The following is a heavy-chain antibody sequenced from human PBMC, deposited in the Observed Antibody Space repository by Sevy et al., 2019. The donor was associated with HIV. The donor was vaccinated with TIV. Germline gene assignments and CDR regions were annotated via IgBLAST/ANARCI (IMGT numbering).Heavy chain of an antibody. CDR3: ARGGTIFXLVXHXXXY. V-gene: IGHV3-66*01. J-gene: IGHJ4*02. CDR1: GFSVNSNY. CDR2: IYSDGST. Sequence: GGSLRLSCAASGFSVNSNYMTWVRQAPGKGLDWVSIIYSDGSTKYADALKGRFTISRDNSKNTMYLQMNSLRVEDTAVYYCARGGTIFXLVXHXXXYWGQGTLVTVSS. D-gene: IGHD3-3*01.